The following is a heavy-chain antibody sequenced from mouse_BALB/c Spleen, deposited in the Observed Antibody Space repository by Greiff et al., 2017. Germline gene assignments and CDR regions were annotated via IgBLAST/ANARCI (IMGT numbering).Heavy chain of an antibody. V-gene: IGHV5-15*02. J-gene: IGHJ1*01. CDR1: GFTFSDYG. CDR3: ARSRGNSYWYFDV. CDR2: ISNLAYSI. Sequence: EVKLMESGGGLVQPGGSRKLSCAASGFTFSDYGMAWVRQAPGKGPEWVAFISNLAYSIYYADTVTGRFTISRENAKNTLYLEMSSLRSEDTAMYYCARSRGNSYWYFDVWGAGTTVTVSS. D-gene: IGHD2-1*01.